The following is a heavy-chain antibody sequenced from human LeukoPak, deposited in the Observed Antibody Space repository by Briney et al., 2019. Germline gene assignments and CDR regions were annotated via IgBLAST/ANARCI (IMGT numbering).Heavy chain of an antibody. CDR1: GGSISSYY. J-gene: IGHJ5*02. V-gene: IGHV4-59*01. CDR3: ARALGYCSSTSCYNWFDP. D-gene: IGHD2-2*02. CDR2: IYYSGST. Sequence: SETLSLTCTVSGGSISSYYWSWIRQPPGKGLEWIGYIYYSGSTNYNPSLKSRVIISVDTSKNQFSLKLSSVTAADTAVYYCARALGYCSSTSCYNWFDPWGQGTLVTVSS.